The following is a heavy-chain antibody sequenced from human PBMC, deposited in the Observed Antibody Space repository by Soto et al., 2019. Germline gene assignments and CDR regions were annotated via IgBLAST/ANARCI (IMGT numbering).Heavy chain of an antibody. D-gene: IGHD2-2*01. Sequence: QVQLVQSGAEVKKPGSSVKVSCKASGGTFRSYTISWVRQAPGQGLEWMGRIIPILGIANYAQKFKGRVTITAEKSTSTTYMELISLRSEDTAVDYCASGGASTSLAQDAWGYIWGQGTRVTVSS. CDR1: GGTFRSYT. CDR3: ASGGASTSLAQDAWGYI. J-gene: IGHJ3*02. CDR2: IIPILGIA. V-gene: IGHV1-69*02.